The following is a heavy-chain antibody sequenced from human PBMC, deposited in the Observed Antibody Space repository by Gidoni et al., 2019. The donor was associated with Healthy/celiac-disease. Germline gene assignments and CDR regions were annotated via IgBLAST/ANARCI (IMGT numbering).Heavy chain of an antibody. CDR3: TTADFWSGTYYYYGMDV. Sequence: EVQLVESGGGLVKPGGSLRLSCAASGFTFSTAWMSWVRQAPGKGLEWVGRIKSKTDGGTTDYAAPVKGRFTISRDDSKNTLYLQMNSLKTEDTAVYYCTTADFWSGTYYYYGMDVWGQGTTVTVSS. CDR1: GFTFSTAW. D-gene: IGHD3-3*01. V-gene: IGHV3-15*01. CDR2: IKSKTDGGTT. J-gene: IGHJ6*02.